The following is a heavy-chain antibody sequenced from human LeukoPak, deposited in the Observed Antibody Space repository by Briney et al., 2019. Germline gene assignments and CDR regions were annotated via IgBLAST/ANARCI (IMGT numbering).Heavy chain of an antibody. D-gene: IGHD7-27*01. Sequence: GGSLRLSCAASGFIFSSFAMKWVRQAPGKGLEWVSYISPTYDIYYSDSVRGRFTISRDNAKNSLYLQMNSLRDEDTAVYYCARDHNWGFDYWGQGTLVAVSS. CDR3: ARDHNWGFDY. V-gene: IGHV3-48*02. CDR2: ISPTYDI. CDR1: GFIFSSFA. J-gene: IGHJ4*02.